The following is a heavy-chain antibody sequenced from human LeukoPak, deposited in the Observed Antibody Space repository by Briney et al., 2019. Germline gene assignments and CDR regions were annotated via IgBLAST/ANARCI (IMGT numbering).Heavy chain of an antibody. D-gene: IGHD2-21*02. J-gene: IGHJ4*02. CDR2: IHYSGAT. Sequence: PSETLSLTCTVSGSSINYDYWSWIRQSPGKRLEWIGYIHYSGATNYSPSLNSRVTISVDTSKNQFSLKLSSVTAADTALYYCATLRGASTAVFDSWGQGTLVTVSS. CDR3: ATLRGASTAVFDS. CDR1: GSSINYDY. V-gene: IGHV4-59*08.